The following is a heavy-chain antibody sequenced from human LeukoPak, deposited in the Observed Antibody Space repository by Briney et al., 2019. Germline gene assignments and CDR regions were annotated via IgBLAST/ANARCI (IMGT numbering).Heavy chain of an antibody. CDR2: IIPILGIA. CDR3: AREGIRDDYYYGMDV. CDR1: GGTFSSYA. J-gene: IGHJ6*02. V-gene: IGHV1-69*04. Sequence: SVKVSCKASGGTFSSYAISWVRQAPGQGLEWMGRIIPILGIANYVQKFQGRVTITADKSTSTAYMELSSLRSEDTAVYYCAREGIRDDYYYGMDVWGQGTTVTVSS.